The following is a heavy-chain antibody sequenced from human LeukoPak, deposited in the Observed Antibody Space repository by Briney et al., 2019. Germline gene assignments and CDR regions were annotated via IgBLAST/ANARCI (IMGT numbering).Heavy chain of an antibody. Sequence: GGSLRLSRAASGFTFSSYWMHWVRQAPGKGLVWVSRINSDGSSTSYADSVKGRFTISRDNAKNTLYLQMNSLRAEDTAVYYCARAFSGYGPLDYWGQGTLVTVSS. J-gene: IGHJ4*02. CDR2: INSDGSST. CDR3: ARAFSGYGPLDY. V-gene: IGHV3-74*01. CDR1: GFTFSSYW. D-gene: IGHD5-12*01.